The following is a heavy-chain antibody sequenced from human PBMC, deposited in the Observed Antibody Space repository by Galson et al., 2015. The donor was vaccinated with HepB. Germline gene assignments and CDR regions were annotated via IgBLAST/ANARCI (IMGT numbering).Heavy chain of an antibody. Sequence: PALVKPTQTLTLTCTFSGFSLSTSGVCVSWIRQPPGKALEWLALIDWDDDKYYSTSLKTRLTISKDTSKNQVVLTMTNMDPVDTATYYCARNKPYCSGGSWNAFDIWGQGTMVTVSS. CDR3: ARNKPYCSGGSWNAFDI. D-gene: IGHD2-15*01. V-gene: IGHV2-70*01. CDR2: IDWDDDK. CDR1: GFSLSTSGVC. J-gene: IGHJ3*02.